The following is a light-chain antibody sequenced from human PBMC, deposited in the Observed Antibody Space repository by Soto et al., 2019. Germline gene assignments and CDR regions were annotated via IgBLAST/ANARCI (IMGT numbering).Light chain of an antibody. V-gene: IGKV3-15*01. J-gene: IGKJ1*01. CDR3: QQYNNWPRT. CDR2: GAS. Sequence: EIVMTQSPATLSVSPGERATLSCRASQSVSSNLAWYQQKPGQAPRLLIYGASTRATGIPARFSGSGSGTEFTLTISSRLSEDYAVYYCQQYNNWPRTFGQGTKVEIK. CDR1: QSVSSN.